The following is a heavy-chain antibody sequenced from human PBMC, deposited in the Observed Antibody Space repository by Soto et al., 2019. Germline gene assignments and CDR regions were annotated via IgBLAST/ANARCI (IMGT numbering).Heavy chain of an antibody. J-gene: IGHJ4*02. D-gene: IGHD1-7*01. CDR3: ASRDPGTSVDY. V-gene: IGHV4-4*02. CDR1: GGSFTSNNW. CDR2: IYRTGST. Sequence: LSLTCAVSGGSFTSNNWWTWVRQPPGQGLEWIGEIYRTGSTNYNPSLKSRVTISLDKSENQFFLKVTSLTAADTAVYYCASRDPGTSVDYWGQGTLVTVSS.